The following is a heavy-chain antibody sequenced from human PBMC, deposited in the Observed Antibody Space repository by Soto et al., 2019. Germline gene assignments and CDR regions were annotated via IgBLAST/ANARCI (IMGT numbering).Heavy chain of an antibody. CDR1: GGSISTYL. V-gene: IGHV4-59*01. CDR3: AREDPADYYYYGMDV. CDR2: VHYSGTT. J-gene: IGHJ6*02. Sequence: QVQLQESGPGLVKPSETLSLTCTVSGGSISTYLWTWIRQSPGKGLEWIGNVHYSGTTNYSPSLKSRITISVDTSKNQFPLKLSSLTAADTALYYCAREDPADYYYYGMDVWGQGTTVTVSS.